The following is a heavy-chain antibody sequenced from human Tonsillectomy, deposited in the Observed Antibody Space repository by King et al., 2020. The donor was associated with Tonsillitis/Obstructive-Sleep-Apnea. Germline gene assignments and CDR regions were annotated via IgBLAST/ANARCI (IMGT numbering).Heavy chain of an antibody. J-gene: IGHJ6*03. CDR2: ISYDGSNK. CDR1: GFTFSSYA. CDR3: ARDWTGCSSTSCYTWYYYYYMDV. Sequence: VQLVESGGGVVQPGRSLRLSCAASGFTFSSYAMHWVRQAPGKGLEWVAVISYDGSNKYYADSVKGRFTISRDNSKNTLYLQMNSLRAEETAVYYCARDWTGCSSTSCYTWYYYYYMDVWGKGTTVTVSS. V-gene: IGHV3-30*01. D-gene: IGHD2-2*02.